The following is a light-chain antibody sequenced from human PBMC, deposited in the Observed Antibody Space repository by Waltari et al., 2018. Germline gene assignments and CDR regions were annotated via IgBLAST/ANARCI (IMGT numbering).Light chain of an antibody. J-gene: IGKJ4*01. Sequence: EIVLTQSPATLSLSPGERATLSCRASQRVSSYLAWYQQKPGQAPRLLIYDASNRATGIPARFSGSGSGTDFTLTISSLEPEDFAVYYCQQRSNRLTFGGGTKVEIK. CDR2: DAS. V-gene: IGKV3-11*01. CDR1: QRVSSY. CDR3: QQRSNRLT.